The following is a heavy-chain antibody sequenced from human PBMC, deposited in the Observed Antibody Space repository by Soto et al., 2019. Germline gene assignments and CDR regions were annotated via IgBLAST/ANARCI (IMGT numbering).Heavy chain of an antibody. Sequence: PGGSLRLSCAVSGFTFSSYAMHWVRQAPGKGLEWVAVISYDGSNKYYADSVKGRFTISRDNSKNTLYLQMNSLRAEDTAVYYCARGSWLTYGMGVWGQGTTVTVS. D-gene: IGHD3-22*01. CDR1: GFTFSSYA. J-gene: IGHJ6*02. V-gene: IGHV3-30-3*01. CDR3: ARGSWLTYGMGV. CDR2: ISYDGSNK.